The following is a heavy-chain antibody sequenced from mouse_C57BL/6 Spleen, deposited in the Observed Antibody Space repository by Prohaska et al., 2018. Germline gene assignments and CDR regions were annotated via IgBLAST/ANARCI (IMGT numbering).Heavy chain of an antibody. D-gene: IGHD1-1*01. CDR3: AREGDYYGSSYVGVFFDY. CDR2: ISYDGSN. V-gene: IGHV3-6*01. CDR1: GYSITSGYY. J-gene: IGHJ2*01. Sequence: DVQLQESGPGLVKPSQSLSLTCSVTGYSITSGYYWNWIRQFPGNKLEWMGYISYDGSNNYNPSLKNRISITRDTSKNQCFLKLNSVTTEDTATYYCAREGDYYGSSYVGVFFDYWGQGTTLTVSS.